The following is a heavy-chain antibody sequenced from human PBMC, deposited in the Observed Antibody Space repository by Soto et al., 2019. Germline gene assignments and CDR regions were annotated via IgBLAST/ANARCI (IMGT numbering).Heavy chain of an antibody. CDR3: ERLYDSSGPFDY. CDR1: GGSMSSGRCY. CDR2: IYYSGST. J-gene: IGHJ4*02. Sequence: QALSLTCTVSGGSMSSGRCYWKWVRQHPGKGLEWIGYIYYSGSTYYNPSLKSRVTISVDTSKNQFSLKLSSVTAADTAVYYCERLYDSSGPFDYWGQGTLVTVSS. V-gene: IGHV4-31*03. D-gene: IGHD3-22*01.